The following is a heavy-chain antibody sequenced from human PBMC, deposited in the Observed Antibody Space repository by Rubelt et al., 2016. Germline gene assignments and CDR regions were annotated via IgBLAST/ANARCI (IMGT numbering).Heavy chain of an antibody. CDR3: ARDVKTYCGGDCYFYFDY. CDR1: SYG. D-gene: IGHD2-21*02. V-gene: IGHV1-18*01. CDR2: ISAYNGNT. J-gene: IGHJ4*02. Sequence: SYGISWVRQAPGQGLEWMGWISAYNGNTNYAQKLQGRVTMTTDTSTSTAYMELRSLRSDDTAVYYCARDVKTYCGGDCYFYFDYWGQGTLVTVSS.